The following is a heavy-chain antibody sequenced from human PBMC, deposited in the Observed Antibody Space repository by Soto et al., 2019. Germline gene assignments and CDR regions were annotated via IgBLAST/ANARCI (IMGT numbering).Heavy chain of an antibody. V-gene: IGHV3-30*18. Sequence: QVQLVESGGGVVQPGRSLRLSCAASGFTFSSYGMHWVRQAPGKGLEWVAVISYDGSNKYYADSVKGRFTISRDNSKNTLNLQQNIXRAEDTAVYYCAKEHCSGGSCYGDPSWYYYYGMDVWGQGTTVTVSS. CDR2: ISYDGSNK. CDR3: AKEHCSGGSCYGDPSWYYYYGMDV. D-gene: IGHD2-15*01. CDR1: GFTFSSYG. J-gene: IGHJ6*02.